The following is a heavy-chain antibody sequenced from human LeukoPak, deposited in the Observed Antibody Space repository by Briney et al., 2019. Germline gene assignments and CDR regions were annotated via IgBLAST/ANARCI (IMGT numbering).Heavy chain of an antibody. CDR2: IIPIFGTA. CDR1: GGTFSSYA. V-gene: IGHV1-69*13. Sequence: ASVKVSCKASGGTFSSYAISWVRQAPGQGLERMGGIIPIFGTANYAQKFQGRVTITADESTSTAYMELSSLRSEDTAVYYCAMRITIFGVVIPDGFDPWGQGTLVTVSS. J-gene: IGHJ5*02. D-gene: IGHD3-3*01. CDR3: AMRITIFGVVIPDGFDP.